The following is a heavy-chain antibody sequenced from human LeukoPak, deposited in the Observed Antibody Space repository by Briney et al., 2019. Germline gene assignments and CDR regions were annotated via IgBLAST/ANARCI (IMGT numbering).Heavy chain of an antibody. Sequence: ASETLSLTCTFSGGSASSKSYYWAWIRQPPGKGLEGIGSLYYTENTYYNPSLKNRVAISADTAKNQFFLKLTSVTAADTAVYYCARMSCDTLGCPTVYNWIDPWGQGTLVTVSS. J-gene: IGHJ5*02. V-gene: IGHV4-39*01. CDR3: ARMSCDTLGCPTVYNWIDP. CDR2: LYYTENT. CDR1: GGSASSKSYY. D-gene: IGHD2-15*01.